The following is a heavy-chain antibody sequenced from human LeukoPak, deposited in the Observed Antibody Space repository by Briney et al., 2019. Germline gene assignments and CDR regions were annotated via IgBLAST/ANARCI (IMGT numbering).Heavy chain of an antibody. CDR1: GYTFTSYD. Sequence: ASGKVSCKASGYTFTSYDINWVRQATGQGLEWMGWMNPNSGNKGYAQKFQGRVTITRNTSISTAYMELSSLRSEDTAVYYCARGGLQNAFDIWGQGTMVTVSS. D-gene: IGHD5-24*01. CDR2: MNPNSGNK. CDR3: ARGGLQNAFDI. V-gene: IGHV1-8*03. J-gene: IGHJ3*02.